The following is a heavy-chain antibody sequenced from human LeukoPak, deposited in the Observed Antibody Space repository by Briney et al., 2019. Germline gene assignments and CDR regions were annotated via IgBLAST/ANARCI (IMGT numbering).Heavy chain of an antibody. CDR1: GGSFSGYY. CDR3: ANLYYWSSTSCYKDY. D-gene: IGHD2-2*02. CDR2: INHSGST. J-gene: IGHJ4*02. Sequence: PSETLSLTCAVYGGSFSGYYWSWIRQPPGKGLEWIGEINHSGSTNYNPSLKSRVTISVDTSKNQFSLKLSSVTAADTAVYYCANLYYWSSTSCYKDYWGQGTMVTVSS. V-gene: IGHV4-34*01.